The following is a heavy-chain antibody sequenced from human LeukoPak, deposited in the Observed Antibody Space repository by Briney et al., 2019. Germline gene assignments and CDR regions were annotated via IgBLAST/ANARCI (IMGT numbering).Heavy chain of an antibody. D-gene: IGHD1-1*01. Sequence: ASVKVSCKASGYTFTSYGISWVRRATGQGLEWMGWMNPNSGNTGYAQKFQGRVTITRNTSISTAYMELSSLRSEDTAVYYCARAQLDSDAFDIWGQGTMVTVSS. J-gene: IGHJ3*02. CDR3: ARAQLDSDAFDI. CDR1: GYTFTSYG. V-gene: IGHV1-8*03. CDR2: MNPNSGNT.